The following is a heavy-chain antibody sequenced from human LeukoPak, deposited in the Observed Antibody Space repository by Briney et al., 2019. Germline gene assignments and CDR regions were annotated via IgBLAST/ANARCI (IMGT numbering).Heavy chain of an antibody. CDR3: ARDRYSNRYYYYMDV. J-gene: IGHJ6*03. CDR1: GGSISSGSYY. Sequence: SQTLSLTCTASGGSISSGSYYWSWIRQPAGKGLEWIGRIYTSGSTNYNPSLKSRVTISVDTSKNQFSLKLSSVTAADTAVYYCARDRYSNRYYYYMDVWGKGTTVTVSS. V-gene: IGHV4-61*02. CDR2: IYTSGST. D-gene: IGHD4-11*01.